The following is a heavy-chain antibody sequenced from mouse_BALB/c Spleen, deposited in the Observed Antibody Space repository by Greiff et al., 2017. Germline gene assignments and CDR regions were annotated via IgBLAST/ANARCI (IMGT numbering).Heavy chain of an antibody. CDR2: IWAGGST. J-gene: IGHJ4*01. CDR3: AREYGYDAYAMDY. CDR1: GFSLTSYG. V-gene: IGHV2-9*02. D-gene: IGHD2-2*01. Sequence: QVHVKQSGPGLVAPSQSLSITCTVSGFSLTSYGVHWVRQPPGKGLEWLGVIWAGGSTNYNSALMSRLSISKDNSKSQVFLKMNSLQTDDTAMYYCAREYGYDAYAMDYWGQGTSVTVSS.